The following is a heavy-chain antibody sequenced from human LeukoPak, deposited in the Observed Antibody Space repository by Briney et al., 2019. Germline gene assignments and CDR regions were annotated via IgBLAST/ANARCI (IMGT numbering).Heavy chain of an antibody. CDR3: ARESSGTYYNPLGYMDV. V-gene: IGHV4-59*12. CDR1: GDSINKYF. D-gene: IGHD3-10*01. Sequence: SETLSLTCTVFGDSINKYFWSWLRQSPGKGLEWIGYISHSGNTNYHPSLKSRVTISLDKSNNQFSLNLSSVTAADTAVYYCARESSGTYYNPLGYMDVWGKGTTVTVSS. CDR2: ISHSGNT. J-gene: IGHJ6*03.